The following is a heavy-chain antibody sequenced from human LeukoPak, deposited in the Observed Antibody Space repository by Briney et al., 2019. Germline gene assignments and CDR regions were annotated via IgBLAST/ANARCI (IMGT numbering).Heavy chain of an antibody. D-gene: IGHD3-22*01. CDR2: IYPGDSDT. Sequence: ETLSLTCTVSGGSISSYYWSWIRQPPAKGLEWMGIIYPGDSDTRYSPSFQGQVTISADKTISTAYLQWSSLKASDTAMYYCARPRDSSSDGAFDIWGPGTMVTVSS. CDR1: GGSISSYY. CDR3: ARPRDSSSDGAFDI. J-gene: IGHJ3*02. V-gene: IGHV5-51*01.